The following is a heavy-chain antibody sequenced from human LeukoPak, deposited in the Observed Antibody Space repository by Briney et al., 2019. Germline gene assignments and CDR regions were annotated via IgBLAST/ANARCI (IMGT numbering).Heavy chain of an antibody. CDR2: ISYSGTI. D-gene: IGHD6-13*01. CDR3: ARDRGNYFDY. CDR1: GGSISSYY. J-gene: IGHJ4*02. V-gene: IGHV4-59*01. Sequence: SETLSLTCTVSGGSISSYYWSWIRQPPGKGLEWIGYISYSGTINYNPSLKSRVTISVAPSKNQFSLKLRSVTAPDTAVYYCARDRGNYFDYWGQGTLVTVSS.